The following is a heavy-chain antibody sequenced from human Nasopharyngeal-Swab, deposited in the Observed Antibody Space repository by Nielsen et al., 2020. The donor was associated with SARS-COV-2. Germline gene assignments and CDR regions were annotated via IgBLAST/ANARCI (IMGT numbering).Heavy chain of an antibody. Sequence: GESLKISCTGSGYTFSNYAISWVRQAPGQGLEWVSTVDYDGVRTHYADSVEGRFIISRDNSKNTVYLQIKSLGVEDAAVYYCAKGSGYGSGSPIDYWGQGTLVTVSS. D-gene: IGHD3-10*01. CDR1: GYTFSNYA. CDR2: VDYDGVRT. CDR3: AKGSGYGSGSPIDY. J-gene: IGHJ4*02. V-gene: IGHV3-23*01.